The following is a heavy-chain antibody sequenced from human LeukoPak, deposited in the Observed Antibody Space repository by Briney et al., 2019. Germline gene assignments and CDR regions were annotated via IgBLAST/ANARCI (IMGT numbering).Heavy chain of an antibody. Sequence: PGSSLRLSCAASGFTFSIYAMHWVRQAPGKGLEWVAFISYDGSNKYCADSVKARFTISRDNSKNTLYLQMNRLRAEDTAVYYCARERIAVAGGFDYWGQGTLVTVSS. J-gene: IGHJ4*02. CDR1: GFTFSIYA. CDR2: ISYDGSNK. V-gene: IGHV3-30*04. CDR3: ARERIAVAGGFDY. D-gene: IGHD6-19*01.